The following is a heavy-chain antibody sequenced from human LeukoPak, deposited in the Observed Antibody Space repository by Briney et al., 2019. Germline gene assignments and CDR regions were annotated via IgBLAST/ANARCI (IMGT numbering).Heavy chain of an antibody. J-gene: IGHJ3*02. CDR3: ARPLSVGASDAFDI. CDR1: GGTFSSYA. V-gene: IGHV1-69*01. CDR2: IIPIFGTA. D-gene: IGHD1-26*01. Sequence: SVKVSCKASGGTFSSYAISWVRQAPGQGLEWMGGIIPIFGTANYAQKFQGRVTITADESTSTAYMELSSLRSEDTAVYYCARPLSVGASDAFDIWAKGQWSPSLQ.